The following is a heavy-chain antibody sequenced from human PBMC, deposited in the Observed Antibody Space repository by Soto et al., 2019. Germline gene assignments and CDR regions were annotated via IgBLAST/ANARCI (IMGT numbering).Heavy chain of an antibody. CDR3: VRHTDDDSYYYYGMDV. V-gene: IGHV4-59*08. CDR1: GGSMNSYY. D-gene: IGHD2-21*02. Sequence: QVQLQESGPGLVKPSETLSLTCSVSGGSMNSYYWSWIRQPPGKGLEWIGYVYYSGSTKYNPSLNSRLTISVETSKSQFSLMVTSVTAADTAVDYCVRHTDDDSYYYYGMDVWGQGTTVTVSS. J-gene: IGHJ6*02. CDR2: VYYSGST.